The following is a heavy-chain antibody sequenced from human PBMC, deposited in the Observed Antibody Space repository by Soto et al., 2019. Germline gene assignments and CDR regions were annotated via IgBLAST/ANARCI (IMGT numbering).Heavy chain of an antibody. CDR3: ASLEGTAYYFDY. CDR1: GDSRSIGCYS. CDR2: IYYSGST. D-gene: IGHD2-21*02. J-gene: IGHJ4*02. Sequence: SETLSLTCDVSGDSRSIGCYSWNWLRQPPGKGLQWIGYIYYSGSTNYNPSLKSRVTISVDTSKNQFSLKLSSVTAADTAVYYCASLEGTAYYFDYWGQGTLVTVSS. V-gene: IGHV4-61*01.